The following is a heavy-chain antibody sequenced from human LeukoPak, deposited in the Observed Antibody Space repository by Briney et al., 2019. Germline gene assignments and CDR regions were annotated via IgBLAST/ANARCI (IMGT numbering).Heavy chain of an antibody. D-gene: IGHD6-13*01. CDR1: GYTFTSYG. CDR2: ISAYNGNT. V-gene: IGHV1-18*01. J-gene: IGHJ3*02. Sequence: ASVTVSCKASGYTFTSYGISWVRQAPGQELEWMGWISAYNGNTNYAQKLQGRVTMTTDTSTSTAYMELRSLRSDDTAVYYCARLLIAAAGPDAFDIWGQGTMVTVSS. CDR3: ARLLIAAAGPDAFDI.